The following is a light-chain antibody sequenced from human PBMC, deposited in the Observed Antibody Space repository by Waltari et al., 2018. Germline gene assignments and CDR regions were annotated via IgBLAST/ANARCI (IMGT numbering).Light chain of an antibody. V-gene: IGKV3-20*01. CDR3: QQYGISPQT. CDR2: DAS. CDR1: QSVISSY. Sequence: EIVLTQSPGTLSLSPGEGATLSCRASQSVISSYLAWYQQKPGQAPRLLIYDASSRATGSPDRFSGSGSGTDFTLTISRLEPEDFAVYYCQQYGISPQTFGQGTKVEIK. J-gene: IGKJ1*01.